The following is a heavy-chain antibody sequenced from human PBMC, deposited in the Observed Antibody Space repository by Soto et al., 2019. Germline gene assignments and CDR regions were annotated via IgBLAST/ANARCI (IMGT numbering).Heavy chain of an antibody. CDR1: GTSISSNFW. V-gene: IGHV4-4*02. CDR2: AHPSGTT. D-gene: IGHD6-19*01. CDR3: ARHVGVAGTRGFDY. J-gene: IGHJ4*02. Sequence: QVQLQESGPGLVKPSGTLSLTCAVSGTSISSNFWWSWVRQPPGKGLEWIGEAHPSGTTNYNPSLESRVTISVDKSNNQLSLNLNSLTAADTAVFFCARHVGVAGTRGFDYWGQGVLVAVPS.